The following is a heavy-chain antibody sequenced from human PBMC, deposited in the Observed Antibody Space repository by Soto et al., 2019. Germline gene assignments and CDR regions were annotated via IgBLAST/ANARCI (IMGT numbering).Heavy chain of an antibody. CDR3: ATPPYSDAFDI. V-gene: IGHV5-10-1*01. CDR1: GYSFTSNW. J-gene: IGHJ3*02. D-gene: IGHD2-15*01. CDR2: IDPSDSYT. Sequence: PGESLKISCKGSGYSFTSNWISWVRQMPGKDLEWMGRIDPSDSYTNYSPSFEGHVTISSDKSISTAYLQWSSLKASDTAMYYCATPPYSDAFDIWGQGTMVTVSS.